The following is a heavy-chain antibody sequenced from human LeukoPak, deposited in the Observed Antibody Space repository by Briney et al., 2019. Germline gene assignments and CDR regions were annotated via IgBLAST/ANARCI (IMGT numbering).Heavy chain of an antibody. CDR1: GFTFSSYS. CDR3: ARIPPYYNFWSGIDY. D-gene: IGHD3-3*01. Sequence: GGSLRLSCAASGFTFSSYSMNWVRQAPGKGLEWVSVIYSGGSTYYADSVKGRFTISRDNSKNTLYLQMNSLRAEDTAVYYCARIPPYYNFWSGIDYWGQGTLVTVSS. V-gene: IGHV3-66*01. CDR2: IYSGGST. J-gene: IGHJ4*02.